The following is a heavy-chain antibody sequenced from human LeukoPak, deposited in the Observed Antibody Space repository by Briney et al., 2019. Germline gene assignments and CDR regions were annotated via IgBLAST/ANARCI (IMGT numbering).Heavy chain of an antibody. D-gene: IGHD1-26*01. V-gene: IGHV1-69*04. J-gene: IGHJ4*02. Sequence: GASVKVSCKASGGAFSSYAISWVRQAPGQGLEWMGRIIPILGIANYAQKFQGRVTITADKSTSTAYMELSSLRSEDTAVYYCATGSPYSGSYALGFDYWGQGTLVTVSS. CDR3: ATGSPYSGSYALGFDY. CDR2: IIPILGIA. CDR1: GGAFSSYA.